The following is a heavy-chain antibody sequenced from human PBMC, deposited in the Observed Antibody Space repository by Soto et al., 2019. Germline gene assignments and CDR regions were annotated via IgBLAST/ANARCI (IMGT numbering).Heavy chain of an antibody. CDR1: GFTFSSYG. CDR3: AKGHSNVLLSLADSLADP. CDR2: ISYDRSNK. V-gene: IGHV3-30*18. D-gene: IGHD2-15*01. Sequence: GGSLRLSCAASGFTFSSYGMHWVRQAPGKGLEWVAVISYDRSNKYYADSVKGRFTISRDNSKNTLYLQMNSLRAEDTAVYYCAKGHSNVLLSLADSLADPWGQGTLVTVSS. J-gene: IGHJ5*02.